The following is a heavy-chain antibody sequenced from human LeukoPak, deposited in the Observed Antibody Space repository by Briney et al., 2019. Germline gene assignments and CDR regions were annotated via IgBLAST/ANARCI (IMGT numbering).Heavy chain of an antibody. CDR2: IYHSGST. CDR3: ASGLYCGGDCSYGMDV. V-gene: IGHV4-30-2*01. D-gene: IGHD2-21*01. Sequence: SETLSLTCAVSGGSISSGGYSGSWIRQPPGKGLEWIGYIYHSGSTYYNPSLKSRVTISVDRSKNQFSLKLSSVTAADTAVYYCASGLYCGGDCSYGMDVWGQGTTVTVSS. CDR1: GGSISSGGYS. J-gene: IGHJ6*02.